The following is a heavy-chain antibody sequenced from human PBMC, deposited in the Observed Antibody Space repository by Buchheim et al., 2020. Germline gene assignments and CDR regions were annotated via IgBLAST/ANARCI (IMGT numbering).Heavy chain of an antibody. Sequence: QVQLQESGPGLVKPSGTLSLTCAVSGGSISSSNWWSWVRQPPGKGLEWIGEIYHSGSTNYNPSLKSRVTISVDKSKNQFSMKLSSVTAADTAVYYCARNRLTEYYYDSSGYYGLDYWGQGTL. CDR2: IYHSGST. D-gene: IGHD3-22*01. V-gene: IGHV4-4*02. CDR1: GGSISSSNW. J-gene: IGHJ4*02. CDR3: ARNRLTEYYYDSSGYYGLDY.